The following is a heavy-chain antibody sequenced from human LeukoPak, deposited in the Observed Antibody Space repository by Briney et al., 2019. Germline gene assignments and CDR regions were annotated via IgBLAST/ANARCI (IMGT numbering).Heavy chain of an antibody. V-gene: IGHV3-74*01. CDR2: INSDGSST. CDR1: GFTFSSYW. D-gene: IGHD6-13*01. J-gene: IGHJ6*02. CDR3: AREGVWRQQLVDYYYGMDV. Sequence: PGGSLRLSCAASGFTFSSYWMHWVRQAPGKGLVWVSRINSDGSSTSYADSVKGRFTISRDNAKNTLYLQMNSLRAEDTAVYYCAREGVWRQQLVDYYYGMDVRGQGTTVTVSS.